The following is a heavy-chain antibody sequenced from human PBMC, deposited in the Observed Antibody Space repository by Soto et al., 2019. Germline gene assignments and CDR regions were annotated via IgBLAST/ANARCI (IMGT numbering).Heavy chain of an antibody. J-gene: IGHJ4*02. V-gene: IGHV3-33*01. CDR2: IWYDGSNK. CDR1: GFTFSSYG. D-gene: IGHD3-22*01. Sequence: GGSLRLSCAASGFTFSSYGMHWVRQAPGKGLEWVAVIWYDGSNKYYADSVKGRFTISRDNSKNTLYLQMNSLRAEDTAVYYCARDANYYDSSGYIPLPKDYWGQGTLVTVSS. CDR3: ARDANYYDSSGYIPLPKDY.